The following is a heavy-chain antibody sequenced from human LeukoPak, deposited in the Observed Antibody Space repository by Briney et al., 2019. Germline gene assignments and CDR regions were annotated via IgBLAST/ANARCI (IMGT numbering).Heavy chain of an antibody. CDR2: IIPIFGTA. D-gene: IGHD1-14*01. V-gene: IGHV1-69*13. CDR3: ARAPFSEAGRSDYYYYYGMDV. CDR1: GGTFSSYA. J-gene: IGHJ6*02. Sequence: SVTVSCKASGGTFSSYAISWVRQAPGQGLEWMGGIIPIFGTANYAQKFQGRVTITADESTSTAYMELRSLRSEDTAVYYCARAPFSEAGRSDYYYYYGMDVWGQGTTVTVSS.